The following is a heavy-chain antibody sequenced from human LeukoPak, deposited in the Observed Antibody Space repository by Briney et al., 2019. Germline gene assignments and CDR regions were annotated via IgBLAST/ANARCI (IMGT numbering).Heavy chain of an antibody. CDR1: GSTFSSYA. CDR2: ISGSGGST. D-gene: IGHD4-11*01. CDR3: AKAGDYSNYGWFDP. V-gene: IGHV3-23*01. J-gene: IGHJ5*02. Sequence: GGSLRLSCAASGSTFSSYAMSWVRQAPGKGQELVSAISGSGGSTYYADSVKGRFTISRDNSKNTLYLQMNSLRAEDTAVYYCAKAGDYSNYGWFDPWGQGTLVTVSS.